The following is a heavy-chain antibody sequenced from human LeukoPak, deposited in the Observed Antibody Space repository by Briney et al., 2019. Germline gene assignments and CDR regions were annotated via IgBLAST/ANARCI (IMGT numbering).Heavy chain of an antibody. CDR1: GFTFSSYW. V-gene: IGHV3-74*01. CDR3: ARDLYTMIVAPLGP. D-gene: IGHD3-22*01. CDR2: INSDGSST. J-gene: IGHJ5*02. Sequence: GGSLRLSCAASGFTFSSYWMHWVGQAPGKGLVRVARINSDGSSTSYADSVKGRFTISRDNAKNTLYLQMNSLRAEDTAVYYCARDLYTMIVAPLGPWGQGTLVTVSS.